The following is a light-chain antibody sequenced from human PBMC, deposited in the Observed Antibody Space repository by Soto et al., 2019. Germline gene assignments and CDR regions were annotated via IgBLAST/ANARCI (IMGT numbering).Light chain of an antibody. V-gene: IGKV1-12*01. Sequence: DIQMTQSPSSVSASVGDRVTITCRASQGISSWLAWYQQKPGKAPKLLIYDASNRATGIPARFSGSGSGTDFTLTISSLEPEDFVVYYCQQRGSWPPITFGQGTRLEIK. J-gene: IGKJ5*01. CDR3: QQRGSWPPIT. CDR2: DAS. CDR1: QGISSW.